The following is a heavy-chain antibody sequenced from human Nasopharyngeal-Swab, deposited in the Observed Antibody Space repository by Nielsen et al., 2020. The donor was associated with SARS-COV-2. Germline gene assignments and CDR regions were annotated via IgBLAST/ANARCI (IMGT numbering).Heavy chain of an antibody. CDR3: ARQPDRYYYDSSGYSDY. CDR2: IYHRGST. J-gene: IGHJ4*02. D-gene: IGHD3-22*01. V-gene: IGHV4-4*02. Sequence: WIRQPPGQGLEWIGEIYHRGSTNYNPTLKSRVTISVDKSKNQFSLKTTSVTAADTAVYYCARQPDRYYYDSSGYSDYWGQGTLVTVSS.